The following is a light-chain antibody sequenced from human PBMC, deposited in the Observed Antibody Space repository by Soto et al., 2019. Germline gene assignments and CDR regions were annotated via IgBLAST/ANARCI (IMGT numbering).Light chain of an antibody. V-gene: IGKV1-39*01. J-gene: IGKJ2*01. Sequence: DIQMTQSPSSLSASVGDRVTITCRASQSISSYLNWYQQKPGKAPKLLIYAASSLQRGVPSRFSGSRSRPDFALSISNYQPEDFATCYGQHRYITLLYTFGQQTKLENK. CDR2: AAS. CDR3: QHRYITLLYT. CDR1: QSISSY.